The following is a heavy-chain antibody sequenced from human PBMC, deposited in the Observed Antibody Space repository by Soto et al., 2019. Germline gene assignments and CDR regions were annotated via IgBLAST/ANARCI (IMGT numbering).Heavy chain of an antibody. D-gene: IGHD3-22*01. J-gene: IGHJ6*02. CDR2: TKNRANSYTT. CDR1: GFTFSDHY. Sequence: RLVESGGGLVQPGGSLRLSCAVSGFTFSDHYMDWVRQAPGKGLEWVGRTKNRANSYTTDYAASVKGRLTISRDDSQKSLYLQMNSLKSEDTAVYYCAREHSSGQSYYGLDVWGQGTTVTVSS. CDR3: AREHSSGQSYYGLDV. V-gene: IGHV3-72*01.